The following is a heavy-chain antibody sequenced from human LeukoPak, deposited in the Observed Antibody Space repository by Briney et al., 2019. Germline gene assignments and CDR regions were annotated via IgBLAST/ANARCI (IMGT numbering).Heavy chain of an antibody. D-gene: IGHD3-10*01. CDR2: ISRRGNT. V-gene: IGHV4-34*01. Sequence: SETLSLTCAVYGGSFSGYYWSGIRQPPGKGLEWIGQISRRGNTNYNPSLKSRVTISVDTSKNQLSLKLSTVTAADTALYYCARHGEYYFDYWGQGTLVTVSS. CDR3: ARHGEYYFDY. CDR1: GGSFSGYY. J-gene: IGHJ4*02.